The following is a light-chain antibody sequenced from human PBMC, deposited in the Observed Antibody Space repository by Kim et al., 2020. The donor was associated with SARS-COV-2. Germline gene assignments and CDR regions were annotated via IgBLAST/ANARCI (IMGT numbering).Light chain of an antibody. V-gene: IGLV1-40*01. CDR3: QSFDSSLRGYV. Sequence: RVTNSVTGSSSNIGAGYDVHWYQHLPGTAPTLLSYGNSNRPSGVPDRFSGSKSGTSASLAITGLQAEDEADYYCQSFDSSLRGYVFGTGTKVTVL. CDR1: SSNIGAGYD. CDR2: GNS. J-gene: IGLJ1*01.